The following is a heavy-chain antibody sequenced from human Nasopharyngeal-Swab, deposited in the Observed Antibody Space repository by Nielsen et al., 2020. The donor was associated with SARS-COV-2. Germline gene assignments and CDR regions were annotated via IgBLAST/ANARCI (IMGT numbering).Heavy chain of an antibody. Sequence: SLRLSCAASGFTFDNYAMHWVRQAPGKGLEWVSGISWNSGSIGYADSVKGRFTISRDNAKNSLYLQMNSLRAEDTALYYCAKTPTNYGMDVWGQGTTVTVSS. CDR3: AKTPTNYGMDV. J-gene: IGHJ6*02. CDR2: ISWNSGSI. V-gene: IGHV3-9*01. CDR1: GFTFDNYA.